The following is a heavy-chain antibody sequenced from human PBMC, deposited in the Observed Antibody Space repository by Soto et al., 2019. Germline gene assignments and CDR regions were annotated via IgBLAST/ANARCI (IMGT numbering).Heavy chain of an antibody. J-gene: IGHJ6*01. V-gene: IGHV1-69*01. CDR3: AGESREDGYNYCRASNMDV. Sequence: QVQLVQSGAEVKKPGSSVKVSCKASGGTFSSYAISWVRQAPGHGLEWMAGIIPIFGTANYAQKFQGRVTITADESTSTAYREPSSLRSEDTAVYYCAGESREDGYNYCRASNMDVWGQGATVTVSS. CDR2: IIPIFGTA. D-gene: IGHD5-12*01. CDR1: GGTFSSYA.